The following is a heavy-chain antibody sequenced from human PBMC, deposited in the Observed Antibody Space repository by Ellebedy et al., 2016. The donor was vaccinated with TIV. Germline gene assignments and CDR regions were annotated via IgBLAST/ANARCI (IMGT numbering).Heavy chain of an antibody. Sequence: SGPTLVNPTQTLTLTCSLSGFSVSTPGVGVGWIRLSPGKALEWLALIYWNDDVRYSPTLKSRLTITKDTSKNQVVLTMTNMDPVDTATYYCAHRRHSIGYYGIVFDYWGQGTLVTVSS. CDR1: GFSVSTPGVG. CDR3: AHRRHSIGYYGIVFDY. D-gene: IGHD3-22*01. CDR2: IYWNDDV. J-gene: IGHJ4*02. V-gene: IGHV2-5*01.